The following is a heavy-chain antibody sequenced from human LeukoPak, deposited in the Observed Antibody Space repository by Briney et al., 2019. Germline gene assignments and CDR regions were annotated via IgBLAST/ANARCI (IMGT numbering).Heavy chain of an antibody. CDR2: SNPNSGGT. J-gene: IGHJ4*02. D-gene: IGHD6-19*01. Sequence: ASVKLSCTASVYTCTDYFLHWVRQAPGQGLELMGWSNPNSGGTIYEQKFPARVTMTTDTSISTAYMELSRLTSDDTAVYYCAKGVPLGGAVAGRFGSWGQGAVVTVSS. V-gene: IGHV1-2*02. CDR1: VYTCTDYF. CDR3: AKGVPLGGAVAGRFGS.